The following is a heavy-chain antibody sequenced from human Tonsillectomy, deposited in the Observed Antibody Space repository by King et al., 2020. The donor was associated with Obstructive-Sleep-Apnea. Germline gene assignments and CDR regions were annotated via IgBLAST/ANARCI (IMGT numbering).Heavy chain of an antibody. CDR1: GYSFTTYW. V-gene: IGHV5-51*01. CDR2: IYPGDSDT. Sequence: VQLVESGAEVKKPGESLKISCKGSGYSFTTYWIGWVRRMPGKGLEWMGFIYPGDSDTRYSPSFQGQVTISADKSISTAYLQWSSLKASDTAMYYCASVWAGFTSSLPTTFYYFNYWGQGTLVTVSS. CDR3: ASVWAGFTSSLPTTFYYFNY. J-gene: IGHJ4*02. D-gene: IGHD6-13*01.